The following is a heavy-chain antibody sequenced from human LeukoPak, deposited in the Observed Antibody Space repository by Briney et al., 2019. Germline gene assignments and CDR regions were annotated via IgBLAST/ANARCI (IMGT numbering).Heavy chain of an antibody. CDR1: GFTFSSYA. Sequence: GRSLRLSCAASGFTFSSYAMHWVRQAPGKGLEWVAVISYDGSNKYYADSVKGRFTISRDNSKNTLYLQMNSLRAEDTAVYYCAKGVWGRWYSSSSENFDYYYMDVWGKGTTVTVSS. CDR2: ISYDGSNK. J-gene: IGHJ6*03. D-gene: IGHD6-6*01. CDR3: AKGVWGRWYSSSSENFDYYYMDV. V-gene: IGHV3-30-3*01.